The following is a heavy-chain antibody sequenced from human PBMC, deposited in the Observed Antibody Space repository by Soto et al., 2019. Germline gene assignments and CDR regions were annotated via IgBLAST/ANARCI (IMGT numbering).Heavy chain of an antibody. D-gene: IGHD3-22*01. V-gene: IGHV3-33*05. J-gene: IGHJ6*02. Sequence: VKGLEWVAVVSYDGRNKYYGDSVKGRFTISRDNSKNSLYLQMNSLRAEDTAVYYCAKYYGSRGYPTSMAVLRQGTTVTVS. CDR2: VSYDGRNK. CDR3: AKYYGSRGYPTSMAV.